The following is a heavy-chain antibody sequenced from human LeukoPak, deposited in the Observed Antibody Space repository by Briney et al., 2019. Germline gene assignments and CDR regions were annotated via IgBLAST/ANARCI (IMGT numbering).Heavy chain of an antibody. CDR1: GDSTTGDNYY. V-gene: IGHV4-39*01. CDR2: IYYSGTT. D-gene: IGHD5-18*01. J-gene: IGHJ4*02. CDR3: ARRPRGYTYGYYFDY. Sequence: SETLSLTCTVSGDSTTGDNYYGGWVRQPPGKGLEWIGNIYYSGTTYYDPSLKSRVTMSVDTSKNQFFLKLNSVTAADTAVYYCARRPRGYTYGYYFDYWGQGTLVTVSS.